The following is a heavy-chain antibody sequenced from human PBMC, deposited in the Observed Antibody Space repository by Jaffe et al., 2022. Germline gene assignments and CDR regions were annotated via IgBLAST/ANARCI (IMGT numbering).Heavy chain of an antibody. CDR1: GYSISSGYY. D-gene: IGHD4-17*01. CDR2: IYHSGST. Sequence: QVQLQESGPGLVKPSETLSLTCAVSGYSISSGYYWGWIRQPPGKGLEWIGSIYHSGSTYYNPSLKSRVTISVDTSKNQFSLKLSSVTAADTAVYYCARGSGDYGDYPVAFDIWGQGTMVTVSS. J-gene: IGHJ3*02. CDR3: ARGSGDYGDYPVAFDI. V-gene: IGHV4-38-2*01.